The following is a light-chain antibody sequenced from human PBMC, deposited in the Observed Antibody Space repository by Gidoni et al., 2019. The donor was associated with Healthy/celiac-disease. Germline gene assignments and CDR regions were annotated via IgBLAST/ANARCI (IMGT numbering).Light chain of an antibody. CDR2: LGS. J-gene: IGKJ4*01. CDR1: QSLLHSNGYNY. Sequence: DIVMTQSPLSLPVTPGEPASISCRSSQSLLHSNGYNYLDWYLQKRGQSPQLLIYLGSNRASGVPGRFSGSGAGTDFTLKISRVEAEDVGVYYCMQALQTPLTFXGXTKVEIK. CDR3: MQALQTPLT. V-gene: IGKV2-28*01.